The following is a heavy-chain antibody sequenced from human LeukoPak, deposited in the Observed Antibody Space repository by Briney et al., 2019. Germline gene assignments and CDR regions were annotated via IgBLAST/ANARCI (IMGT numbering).Heavy chain of an antibody. CDR3: AKGSVTSTGSYYYYYCGMDV. D-gene: IGHD4-17*01. V-gene: IGHV3-23*01. J-gene: IGHJ6*02. CDR1: GFTFSSYA. CDR2: ISGSGGST. Sequence: GSLRLSCAASGFTFSSYAMSWVRQAPGKGLEWVSAISGSGGSTYYADSVKGRFTISRDNSKNTLYLQMNSLRAEDTAVYYCAKGSVTSTGSYYYYYCGMDVWGQGTTVTVSS.